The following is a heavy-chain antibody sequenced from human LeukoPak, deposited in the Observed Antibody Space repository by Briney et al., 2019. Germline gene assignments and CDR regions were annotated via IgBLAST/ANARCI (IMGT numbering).Heavy chain of an antibody. CDR1: GGSFSGYY. D-gene: IGHD6-19*01. Sequence: SETLSVTCAVYGGSFSGYYWSWIRQPPGNGLEWIGEINHSGSTNYNPSLKSRVTISVDTSKNQFSLKLSSVTAADTAVYYCATLGSGWYADYWGQGTLVTVSS. CDR2: INHSGST. CDR3: ATLGSGWYADY. J-gene: IGHJ4*02. V-gene: IGHV4-34*01.